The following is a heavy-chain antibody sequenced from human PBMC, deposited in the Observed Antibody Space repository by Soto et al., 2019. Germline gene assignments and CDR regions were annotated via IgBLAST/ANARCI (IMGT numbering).Heavy chain of an antibody. V-gene: IGHV3-23*01. J-gene: IGHJ5*02. CDR3: AKSLDINWKNWFDP. CDR2: ISGSDGRT. Sequence: EVQILESGGGLVQPGGSLRLSCAASGFTFSSSAMNWVRQAPGKGLEWVSVISGSDGRTYYPESVKGRFTISRDNSKNTLYLYINSLRAEDTAVYYCAKSLDINWKNWFDPWGQGTLVTVSS. D-gene: IGHD1-1*01. CDR1: GFTFSSSA.